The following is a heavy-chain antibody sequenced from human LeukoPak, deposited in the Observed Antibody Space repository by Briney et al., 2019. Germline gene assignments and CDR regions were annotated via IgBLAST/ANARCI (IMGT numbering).Heavy chain of an antibody. CDR3: ARGTRSHYYGMDV. J-gene: IGHJ6*02. Sequence: GSLRLSCAASGFTFSSYAMHWVRQAPGKGLEWVAVISYDGSNKYYADSVKGRFTISRDNSKNTLYLQMNSLRAEDTAVYYCARGTRSHYYGMDVWGQGTTVTVSS. V-gene: IGHV3-30-3*01. CDR2: ISYDGSNK. CDR1: GFTFSSYA. D-gene: IGHD1-1*01.